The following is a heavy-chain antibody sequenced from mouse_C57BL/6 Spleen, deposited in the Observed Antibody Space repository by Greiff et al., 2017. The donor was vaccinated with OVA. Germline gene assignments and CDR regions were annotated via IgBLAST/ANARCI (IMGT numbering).Heavy chain of an antibody. CDR1: GFNIKDDY. CDR3: TTHVSRGY. Sequence: EVQGVESGAELVRPGASVKLSCTASGFNIKDDYMHWVKQRPEQGLEWIGWIDPENGDTEYASKFQGKATITADTSSNTAYLQLSSLTSEDTAVYYCTTHVSRGYWGQGTTLTVSS. V-gene: IGHV14-4*01. J-gene: IGHJ2*01. CDR2: IDPENGDT.